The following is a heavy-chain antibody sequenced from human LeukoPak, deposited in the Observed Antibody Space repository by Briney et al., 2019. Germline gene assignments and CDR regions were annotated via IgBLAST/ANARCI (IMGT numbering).Heavy chain of an antibody. CDR1: GGSISSSSYY. Sequence: SETLSLTCTVSGGSISSSSYYWGWIRQPPGKGLEWIGSIYYSGSTYYNPSLKSRVTISVDTSKNQFSLKLSSVTAADTAVYYCARAILRRIVGWAPFELSNWFDPWGQGTLVTVSS. D-gene: IGHD2-21*01. CDR2: IYYSGST. J-gene: IGHJ5*02. V-gene: IGHV4-39*07. CDR3: ARAILRRIVGWAPFELSNWFDP.